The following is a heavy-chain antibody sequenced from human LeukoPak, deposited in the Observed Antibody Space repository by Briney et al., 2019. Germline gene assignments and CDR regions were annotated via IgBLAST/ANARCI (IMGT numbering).Heavy chain of an antibody. CDR1: GFTFSSYW. CDR2: IYSDGSST. D-gene: IGHD2-15*01. J-gene: IGHJ3*02. CDR3: ARGEYCSGGSCYSAAFDI. Sequence: GESLRLSCAASGFTFSSYWMHWVRQAPGKGLVWVSRIYSDGSSTNYADSVKGRFTISRDNAKNTLYLQMNSLRAEDTAVYYCARGEYCSGGSCYSAAFDIWGQGTMVTVSS. V-gene: IGHV3-74*01.